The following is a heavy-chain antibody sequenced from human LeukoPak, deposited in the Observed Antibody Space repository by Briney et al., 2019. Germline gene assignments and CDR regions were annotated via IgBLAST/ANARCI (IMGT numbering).Heavy chain of an antibody. D-gene: IGHD3-9*01. J-gene: IGHJ6*03. Sequence: GGSLRLSCAASGFSFSDHYMDWIRQAPGKGLEWVGRSRNKVNSYSTEYGASVKGRFTISRDESENSLHLQMSSLKTEDTAVYYCAKAGRYLDDQSYHYYMADWGKGTTVTVSS. CDR1: GFSFSDHY. CDR2: SRNKVNSYST. CDR3: AKAGRYLDDQSYHYYMAD. V-gene: IGHV3-72*01.